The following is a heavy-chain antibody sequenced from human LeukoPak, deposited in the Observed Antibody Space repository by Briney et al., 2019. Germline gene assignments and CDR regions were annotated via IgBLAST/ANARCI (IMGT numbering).Heavy chain of an antibody. Sequence: SETLSLTCTVSGGSISSYYWSWIRQPPGKGLEWIGYIDYSGSTNYNPSLKSRVTISVDTSKNQFSLKLSSVTAANTAVYYCARAYRPHSYGMDVWGQGTTVTVSS. J-gene: IGHJ6*02. CDR1: GGSISSYY. CDR2: IDYSGST. V-gene: IGHV4-59*01. D-gene: IGHD3-16*02. CDR3: ARAYRPHSYGMDV.